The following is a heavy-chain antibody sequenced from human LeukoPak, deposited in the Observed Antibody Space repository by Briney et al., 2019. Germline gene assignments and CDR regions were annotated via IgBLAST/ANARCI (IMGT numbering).Heavy chain of an antibody. Sequence: GESLKISCKGSGYSFTSYWISWVRRMPGRGLEWMGRIDASDSYTNYSPSSQGHVTISADKSISTAYLQWSRLKASDTALYYCARGDGYCSGGSCPADAFDIWGQGTMVTVSS. J-gene: IGHJ3*02. CDR2: IDASDSYT. CDR1: GYSFTSYW. D-gene: IGHD2-15*01. CDR3: ARGDGYCSGGSCPADAFDI. V-gene: IGHV5-10-1*01.